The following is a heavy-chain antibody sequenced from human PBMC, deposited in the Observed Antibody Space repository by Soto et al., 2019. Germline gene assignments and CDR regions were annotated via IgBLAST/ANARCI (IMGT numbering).Heavy chain of an antibody. CDR1: GFTFSSHW. Sequence: LRLSCAVSGFTFSSHWMHWVRQAPGKGLVWVSRINSDGSSTNYADSVKGRFTISRDNAKNTLYLQMNSLRADDTAVYYCARDSSPYYDFWSGFYTYFDYWGQGALVTVSS. CDR3: ARDSSPYYDFWSGFYTYFDY. J-gene: IGHJ4*02. D-gene: IGHD3-3*01. V-gene: IGHV3-74*01. CDR2: INSDGSST.